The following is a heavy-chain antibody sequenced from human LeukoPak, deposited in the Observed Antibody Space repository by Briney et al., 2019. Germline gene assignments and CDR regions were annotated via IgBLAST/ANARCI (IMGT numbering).Heavy chain of an antibody. D-gene: IGHD5-18*01. CDR2: IYYSGST. J-gene: IGHJ4*02. Sequence: PSETLSLTCNVSGGSITSYYWSWIRQPPGKGLEWIGYIYYSGSTNYNPSLKSRVTISVDTSKNQFSLKLNSVTAADTAVYYCARAPSSGYSYDYYFDYWGQGTLVTVSS. CDR1: GGSITSYY. V-gene: IGHV4-59*08. CDR3: ARAPSSGYSYDYYFDY.